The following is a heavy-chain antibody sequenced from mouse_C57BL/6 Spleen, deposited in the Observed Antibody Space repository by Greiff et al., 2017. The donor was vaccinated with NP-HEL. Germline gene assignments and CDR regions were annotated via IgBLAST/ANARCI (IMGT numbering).Heavy chain of an antibody. J-gene: IGHJ1*03. D-gene: IGHD2-4*01. CDR2: IYPSDSET. Sequence: QVQLQQPGAELVRPGSSVKLSCKASGYTFTSYRMDWVKQRPGQGLEWIGNIYPSDSETHYNQKFKDKATLTVDKSSSTAYMQLSSLTSEDSAVYYCARAGLRDWYFDVWGTGTTVTVSS. CDR3: ARAGLRDWYFDV. CDR1: GYTFTSYR. V-gene: IGHV1-61*01.